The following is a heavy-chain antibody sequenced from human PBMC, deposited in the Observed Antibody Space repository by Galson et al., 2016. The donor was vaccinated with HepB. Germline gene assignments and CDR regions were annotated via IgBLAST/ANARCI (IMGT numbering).Heavy chain of an antibody. V-gene: IGHV3-23*01. CDR2: ISGGGGST. D-gene: IGHD3-10*01. CDR1: GFTFSSYA. Sequence: SLRLSCAASGFTFSSYAMSWVRQALGKGLEWVSTISGGGGSTYYADSVKGRFTISRDDSKNTVYLQMNSLRVEDTAVYYCAKSGWPSGVYNWFDPWGQGTLVTVSS. J-gene: IGHJ5*02. CDR3: AKSGWPSGVYNWFDP.